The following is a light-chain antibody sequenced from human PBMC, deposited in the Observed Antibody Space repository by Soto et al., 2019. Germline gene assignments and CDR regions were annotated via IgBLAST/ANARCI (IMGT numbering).Light chain of an antibody. J-gene: IGKJ1*01. CDR2: DAS. Sequence: EIAMTQSPATLSVSPGERATLSCRASQSVSSKLAWYQQKPGQAPRLLIYDASTRATGIPVRFSGSGSGTDFTLTISRLEPEDFAVYFCQHYGTSPLTFGQGTKVDIK. V-gene: IGKV3-15*01. CDR3: QHYGTSPLT. CDR1: QSVSSK.